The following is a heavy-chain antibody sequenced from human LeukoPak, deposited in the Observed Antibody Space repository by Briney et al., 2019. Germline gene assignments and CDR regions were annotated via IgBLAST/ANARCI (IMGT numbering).Heavy chain of an antibody. V-gene: IGHV1-18*04. Sequence: GASVKVSCKASGYTFTGYYMHWVRQAPGQGLEWMGWISAYNGNTNYAQKLQGRVTMTTDTSTSTAYMELRSLRSDDTAVYYCARGSETVTTLDYWGQGTLVTVSS. CDR2: ISAYNGNT. J-gene: IGHJ4*02. CDR1: GYTFTGYY. CDR3: ARGSETVTTLDY. D-gene: IGHD4-17*01.